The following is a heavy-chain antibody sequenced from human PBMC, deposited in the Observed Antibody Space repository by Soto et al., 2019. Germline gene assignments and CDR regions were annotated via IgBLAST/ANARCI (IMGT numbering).Heavy chain of an antibody. V-gene: IGHV3-7*01. D-gene: IGHD6-13*01. J-gene: IGHJ2*01. Sequence: EVQLVESGGDLVQPGGSLRLSCAASGFTFSAYWMNWVRQAPGKGLEWVANIKQDGSAKFYVDSVKGRFTISRDNAENSLYLQMNSLRAEDTAVYYCARGYTCIWPNWYFDLWGRGTLVTVSS. CDR3: ARGYTCIWPNWYFDL. CDR1: GFTFSAYW. CDR2: IKQDGSAK.